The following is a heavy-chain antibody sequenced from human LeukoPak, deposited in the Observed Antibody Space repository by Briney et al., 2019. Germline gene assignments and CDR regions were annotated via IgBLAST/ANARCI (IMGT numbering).Heavy chain of an antibody. J-gene: IGHJ4*02. Sequence: GGSLRLSCAASGFTFSTYALTWVRQVPGRGLEGVSLISGSGGSTYYADSVKGRFTISRDNSKNTLYLQMDSLRAEDTAVYYCAKKRGPTTELSFDYWGQGTLVTVSS. CDR3: AKKRGPTTELSFDY. D-gene: IGHD1-26*01. V-gene: IGHV3-23*01. CDR2: ISGSGGST. CDR1: GFTFSTYA.